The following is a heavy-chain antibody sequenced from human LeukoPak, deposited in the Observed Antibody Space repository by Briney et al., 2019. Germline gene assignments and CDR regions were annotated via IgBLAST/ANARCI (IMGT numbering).Heavy chain of an antibody. CDR2: ISSSGSYM. CDR1: GFTFRNYS. D-gene: IGHD3-22*01. V-gene: IGHV3-21*01. Sequence: SGGSLRLSCAASGFTFRNYSMNWVRQAPGKGLEWVSFISSSGSYMYDTDSMKGRFTISRDNSKNTLYLQMNSLRAEDTAVYYCARALLLRSAFDIWGQGTMVTVSS. CDR3: ARALLLRSAFDI. J-gene: IGHJ3*02.